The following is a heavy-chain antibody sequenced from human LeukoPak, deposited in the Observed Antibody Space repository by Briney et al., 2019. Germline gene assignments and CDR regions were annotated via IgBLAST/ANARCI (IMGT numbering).Heavy chain of an antibody. CDR2: ISGSGGST. V-gene: IGHV3-23*01. CDR3: AKASGWYDY. Sequence: GGTLRLSCAASAFTFSSYGMSWVRQAPEKGLEWVSAISGSGGSTYYADSVKGRFTISRDNSKNTLYLQMNSLRAEDTAVYYCAKASGWYDYWGQGTLVTVSS. CDR1: AFTFSSYG. J-gene: IGHJ4*02. D-gene: IGHD6-19*01.